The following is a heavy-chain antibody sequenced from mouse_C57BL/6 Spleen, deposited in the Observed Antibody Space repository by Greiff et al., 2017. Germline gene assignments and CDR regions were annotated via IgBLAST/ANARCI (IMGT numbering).Heavy chain of an antibody. CDR1: GYAFSSSW. Sequence: VMLVESGPELVKPGASVKISCKASGYAFSSSWMNWVKQRPGKGLEWIGRIYPGDGDTNYNGKFKGKATLTADKSSSTAYMQLSSLTSEDSAVYFCARGNYGSPAMDYWGQGTSVTVSS. D-gene: IGHD1-1*01. J-gene: IGHJ4*01. CDR3: ARGNYGSPAMDY. V-gene: IGHV1-82*01. CDR2: IYPGDGDT.